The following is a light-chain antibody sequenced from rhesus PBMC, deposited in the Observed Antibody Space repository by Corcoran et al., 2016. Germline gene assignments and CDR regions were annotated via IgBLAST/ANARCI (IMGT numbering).Light chain of an antibody. J-gene: IGKJ2*01. CDR2: AAS. Sequence: DIQMTQSPSSLSASVGDKVTVTCRASQGINKELSWYQQKPGKAPTFLIYAASTLQTGVSSWFSGIGSWTDFTLTISSLKPEDVATYYCLQDYTTPCRFGLGTKVEIK. CDR1: QGINKE. CDR3: LQDYTTPCR. V-gene: IGKV1-94*01.